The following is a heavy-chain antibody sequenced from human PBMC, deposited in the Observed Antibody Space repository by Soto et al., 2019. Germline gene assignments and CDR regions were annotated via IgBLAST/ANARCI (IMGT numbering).Heavy chain of an antibody. Sequence: GASVKVSCKPSGHTFSAYYIHWVRQAPGQGLEWMGWINPNSGGTNYAQKFQGWVTMTRDTSISTAYMELSRLRSDDTAVYYCARGRYSSTNWFDPWGQGTLVTVSS. CDR3: ARGRYSSTNWFDP. CDR1: GHTFSAYY. D-gene: IGHD6-13*01. CDR2: INPNSGGT. V-gene: IGHV1-2*04. J-gene: IGHJ5*02.